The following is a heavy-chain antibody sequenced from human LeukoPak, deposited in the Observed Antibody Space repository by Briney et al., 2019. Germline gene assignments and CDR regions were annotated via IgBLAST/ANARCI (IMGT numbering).Heavy chain of an antibody. V-gene: IGHV4-59*08. CDR2: IYYSGST. D-gene: IGHD3-22*01. J-gene: IGHJ4*02. Sequence: SETLSLTCTVSGGSTSSYYWSWIRQPPGKGLEWIGYIYYSGSTNYNPSLKSRVTISVDTSKNQFSLKLSSVTAADTAVYYCARHGRDSSGYYLYYFDYWGQGTLVTVSS. CDR1: GGSTSSYY. CDR3: ARHGRDSSGYYLYYFDY.